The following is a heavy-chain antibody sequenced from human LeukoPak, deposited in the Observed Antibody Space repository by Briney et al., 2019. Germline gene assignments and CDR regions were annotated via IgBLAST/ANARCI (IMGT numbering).Heavy chain of an antibody. J-gene: IGHJ4*02. V-gene: IGHV1-2*02. Sequence: ASVKVSCKASGYTFTGYYMHWVRQAPGQGLEWMGWINPNSGGTNYAQKFQGRVTMTRDTSISTAYMEPSRLRSDDTAVYYCARDSGATAGYWGQGTLVTVSS. CDR2: INPNSGGT. CDR1: GYTFTGYY. D-gene: IGHD3-10*01. CDR3: ARDSGATAGY.